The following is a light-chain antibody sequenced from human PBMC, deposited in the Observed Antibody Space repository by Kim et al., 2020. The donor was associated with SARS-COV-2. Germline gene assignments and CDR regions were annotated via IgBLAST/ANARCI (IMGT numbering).Light chain of an antibody. CDR2: GAS. CDR1: QSVSSSY. Sequence: SPGERATRSCRAIQSVSSSYLAWYQQKPGQAPRLLIYGASSRATGIPDRFSGSGSGTDFTLTISRLEPEDFAVYYCQQYGSSLRTFGQGTKVDIK. V-gene: IGKV3-20*01. J-gene: IGKJ1*01. CDR3: QQYGSSLRT.